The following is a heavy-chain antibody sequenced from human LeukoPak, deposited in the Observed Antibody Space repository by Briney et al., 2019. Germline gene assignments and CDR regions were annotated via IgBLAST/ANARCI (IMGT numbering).Heavy chain of an antibody. CDR2: ISAYNGNT. V-gene: IGHV1-18*01. CDR1: GYTFTSYG. CDR3: ARGADWQLLEYYYYYMDV. Sequence: ASVKVSCKASGYTFTSYGISWVRQAPGQGLEWMGWISAYNGNTNYAQKLQGRATMTTDTSTSTAYMELRSLRSDDTAVYYCARGADWQLLEYYYYYMDVWGKGTPVTVSS. D-gene: IGHD4-23*01. J-gene: IGHJ6*03.